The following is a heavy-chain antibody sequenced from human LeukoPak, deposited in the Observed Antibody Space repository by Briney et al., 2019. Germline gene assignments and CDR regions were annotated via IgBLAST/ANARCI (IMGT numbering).Heavy chain of an antibody. CDR1: GFTFSSYC. CDR3: ARCRTTVTAMPGY. CDR2: INKGESEK. D-gene: IGHD4-17*01. Sequence: GGSLSLSCAASGFTFSSYCMSWVRQAPGKGLEWVANINKGESEKYYVDSVKGRFTISRDNAKNSLYLQMNSLRAEDTAVYYCARCRTTVTAMPGYWGQGTLVTVSS. V-gene: IGHV3-7*03. J-gene: IGHJ4*02.